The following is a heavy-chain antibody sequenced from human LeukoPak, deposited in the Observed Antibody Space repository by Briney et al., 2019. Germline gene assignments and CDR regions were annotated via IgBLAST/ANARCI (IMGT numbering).Heavy chain of an antibody. CDR1: GYTFTGSY. CDR3: ARTAGGSGTWGANWFDP. V-gene: IGHV1-2*02. CDR2: INLNNGGT. D-gene: IGHD3-10*01. J-gene: IGHJ5*02. Sequence: ASVKVSCKASGYTFTGSYMHWVRQAPGQGLEWVGWINLNNGGTNHAQKFQGRVTMTSDTSISTAYMELSSLRFDDTAVYYCARTAGGSGTWGANWFDPWGQGTLVTVSS.